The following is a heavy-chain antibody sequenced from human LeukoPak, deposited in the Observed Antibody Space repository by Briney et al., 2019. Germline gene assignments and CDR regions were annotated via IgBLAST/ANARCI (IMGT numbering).Heavy chain of an antibody. CDR1: GGSISSGGYS. D-gene: IGHD6-13*01. Sequence: SQTLSLTCAVSGGSISSGGYSWSWIRQPPGKGLEWIGSIYHSGSTYYNPSLKSRVTISVDTSKNQFSLKLSSVTAADTAIYYCARTGAAAGTSSWGQGTLVTVSS. V-gene: IGHV4-30-2*03. CDR2: IYHSGST. CDR3: ARTGAAAGTSS. J-gene: IGHJ5*02.